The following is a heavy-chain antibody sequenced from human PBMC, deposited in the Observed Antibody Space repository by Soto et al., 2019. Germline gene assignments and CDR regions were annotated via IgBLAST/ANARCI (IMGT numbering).Heavy chain of an antibody. D-gene: IGHD3-10*01. CDR1: GYTFTGYF. CDR3: ARVIRGAYYNSPLDT. Sequence: GASMNVSCKPSGYTFTGYFMHSVRQAPGQGLEWMGWINPYSGGADYAQSFQGRVTMTRDTSISTVYMELSRLRFDDTAVYYCARVIRGAYYNSPLDTWGQGTVVTVSS. J-gene: IGHJ5*02. CDR2: INPYSGGA. V-gene: IGHV1-2*02.